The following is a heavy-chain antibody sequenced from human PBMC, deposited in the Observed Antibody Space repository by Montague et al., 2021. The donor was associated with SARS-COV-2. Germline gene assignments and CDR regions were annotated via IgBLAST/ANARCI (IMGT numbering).Heavy chain of an antibody. J-gene: IGHJ4*02. CDR2: ISYDGSNK. CDR3: ATTSRGYSYADY. D-gene: IGHD5-18*01. CDR1: GFTFSSYA. Sequence: SLRLSCAASGFTFSSYAMHWVRQAPGKGLEWVAVISYDGSNKYYADSVKGRFTISRDNSKNTLYLQMNSLRAEGTAVYYCATTSRGYSYADYWGQGTLVTVSS. V-gene: IGHV3-30-3*01.